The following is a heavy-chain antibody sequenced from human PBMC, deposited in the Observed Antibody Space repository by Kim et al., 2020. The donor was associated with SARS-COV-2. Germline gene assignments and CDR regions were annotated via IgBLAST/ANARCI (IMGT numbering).Heavy chain of an antibody. CDR1: GGSAAHF. D-gene: IGHD2-15*01. CDR3: AREQQLQPRGFGVDV. V-gene: IGHV4-31*03. CDR2: INNNGFA. J-gene: IGHJ6*02. Sequence: SETLSLTCIVSGGSAAHFWSWIRQQPGKGLEWIGYINNNGFAFYNPSLKGRVTISTDASKVNLSLRLTSVTVADSATFYFAREQQLQPRGFGVDVWGQGTTVIVSS.